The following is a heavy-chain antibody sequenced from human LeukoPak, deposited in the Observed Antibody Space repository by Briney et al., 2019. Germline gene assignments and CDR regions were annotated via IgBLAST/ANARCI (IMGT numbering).Heavy chain of an antibody. Sequence: GGSLRLSCAASGFTVSSNYMSWVRQAPGKGLEWVSVIYSGGSTYYADSVKGRFTISRDNSKNTLYLQMNSLRAEDTAVYYCFTMIVVVIDAFDIWGQGTMVTVSS. J-gene: IGHJ3*02. CDR3: FTMIVVVIDAFDI. D-gene: IGHD3-22*01. V-gene: IGHV3-66*01. CDR1: GFTVSSNY. CDR2: IYSGGST.